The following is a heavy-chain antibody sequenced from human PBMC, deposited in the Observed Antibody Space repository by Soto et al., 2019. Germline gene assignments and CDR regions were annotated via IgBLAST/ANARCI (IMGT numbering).Heavy chain of an antibody. J-gene: IGHJ4*02. V-gene: IGHV1-3*01. CDR3: ARDLGGWTDY. Sequence: QVQLVQSGAEVKKPGASVKVSCKASGYTFTSYAMQWVRQAPGQRLEWMGWINAGNGNIKYSQKCQGRVTITRDTSASTDYMELSSVRSEVTTLYYYARDLGGWTDYWGQGTLVTVSS. D-gene: IGHD1-26*01. CDR2: INAGNGNI. CDR1: GYTFTSYA.